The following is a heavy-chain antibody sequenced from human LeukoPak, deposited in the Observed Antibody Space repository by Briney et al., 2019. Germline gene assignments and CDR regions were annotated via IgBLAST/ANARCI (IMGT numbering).Heavy chain of an antibody. D-gene: IGHD6-13*01. Sequence: SETLSLTCTVSGGSISSYYWSWIRQPPGKGLEWIGSISYSGTTYYNPSLRNRVTISVDTSKNHFSLKLTSVTAADTAVYYCAKRGGIAADGLLDYWGQGTLVTVSS. CDR2: ISYSGTT. J-gene: IGHJ4*02. V-gene: IGHV4-59*05. CDR3: AKRGGIAADGLLDY. CDR1: GGSISSYY.